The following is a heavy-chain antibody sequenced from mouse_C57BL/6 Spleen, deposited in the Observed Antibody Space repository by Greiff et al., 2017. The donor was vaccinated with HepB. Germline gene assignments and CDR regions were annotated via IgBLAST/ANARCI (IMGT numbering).Heavy chain of an antibody. CDR2: IWSGGST. CDR1: GFSLTSYG. V-gene: IGHV2-2*01. Sequence: VMLVESGPGLVQPSQSLSITCTVSGFSLTSYGVHWVRQSPGKGLEWLGVIWSGGSTDYNAAFISRLSISKDNSTSQVFFKMNSLQADDTAIYYCARSDSSGYGFAYWGQGTLVTVSA. J-gene: IGHJ3*01. CDR3: ARSDSSGYGFAY. D-gene: IGHD3-2*02.